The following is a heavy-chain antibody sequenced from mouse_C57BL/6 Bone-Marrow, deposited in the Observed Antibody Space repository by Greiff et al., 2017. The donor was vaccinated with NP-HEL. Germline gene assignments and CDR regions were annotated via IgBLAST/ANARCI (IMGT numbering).Heavy chain of an antibody. CDR1: GYTFTSYW. V-gene: IGHV1-53*01. J-gene: IGHJ2*01. D-gene: IGHD3-2*02. Sequence: QVQLQQPGTELVKPGASVKLSCKASGYTFTSYWMHWLKQRPGQGLEWIGNINPNNGGTNDNEKFKTKATLTVDKSSSTAYMQLSGLTSEYSAVYYCARDSGYAFDYWGQGTTLTVSS. CDR3: ARDSGYAFDY. CDR2: INPNNGGT.